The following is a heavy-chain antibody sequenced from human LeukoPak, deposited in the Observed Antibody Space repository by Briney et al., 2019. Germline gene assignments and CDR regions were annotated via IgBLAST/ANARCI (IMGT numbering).Heavy chain of an antibody. CDR1: GGSISSSSYY. V-gene: IGHV4-30-2*01. CDR2: IYHSGST. J-gene: IGHJ4*02. CDR3: ARGRSYSSSCAFDY. D-gene: IGHD6-13*01. Sequence: SQTLSLTCAVSGGSISSSSYYWSWIRQPPGKGLEWIGYIYHSGSTYYNPSLKSRVTISVDRSKNQFSLKLSSVTAADTAVYYCARGRSYSSSCAFDYWGQGTLVTVSS.